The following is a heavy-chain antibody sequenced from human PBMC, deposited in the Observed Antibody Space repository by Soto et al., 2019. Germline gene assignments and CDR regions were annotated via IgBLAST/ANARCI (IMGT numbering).Heavy chain of an antibody. CDR1: GYTFTSYA. J-gene: IGHJ5*02. CDR3: ARGAMYYYDSSPFSWFDP. CDR2: INAGNGNT. D-gene: IGHD3-22*01. Sequence: GASVKGSCKASGYTFTSYAMHWLRQAPGQRLEWMGWINAGNGNTKYSQKFQGRVTITRDTSASTAYMELSSLRSEDTAVYYCARGAMYYYDSSPFSWFDPWGQGTLVTVSS. V-gene: IGHV1-3*01.